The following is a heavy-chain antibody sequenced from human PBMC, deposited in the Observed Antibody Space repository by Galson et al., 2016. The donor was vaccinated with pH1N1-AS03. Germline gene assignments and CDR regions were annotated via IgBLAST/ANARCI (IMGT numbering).Heavy chain of an antibody. CDR2: ITGDGRYT. J-gene: IGHJ4*02. CDR3: ARGRRMAVSGYYYMDV. D-gene: IGHD5-12*01. V-gene: IGHV3-74*01. Sequence: SLRLSCAASGFTLNNYWIHWVRQAPGKGLVWVSRITGDGRYTDYVDSVMGRFSSSRDNGENTLYLQMDRLRAEGTAVYWCARGRRMAVSGYYYMDVWGQGTLVTVSS. CDR1: GFTLNNYW.